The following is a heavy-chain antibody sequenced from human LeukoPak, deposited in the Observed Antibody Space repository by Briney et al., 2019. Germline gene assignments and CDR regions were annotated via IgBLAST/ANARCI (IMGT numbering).Heavy chain of an antibody. Sequence: AASVKVSCKASGYTFNSYDINWVRQAPGQGLEWMGRINPNNGGTNYAQKFQGRVTMTGDTSISTAYMELNSLRSDDSAVYYCTRESGSYHGNDYWGQGTLVTVSS. V-gene: IGHV1-2*06. CDR1: GYTFNSYD. CDR2: INPNNGGT. J-gene: IGHJ4*02. CDR3: TRESGSYHGNDY. D-gene: IGHD1-26*01.